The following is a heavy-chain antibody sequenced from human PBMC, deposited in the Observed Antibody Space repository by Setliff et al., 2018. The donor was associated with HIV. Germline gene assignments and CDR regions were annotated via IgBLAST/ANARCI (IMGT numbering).Heavy chain of an antibody. CDR1: GGSFSGLY. Sequence: NPSETLSLTCAVYGGSFSGLYWNWIRQSPGKGLEWIGRSNYNGITNYNPSLKSRVTISIDTSKHQVSLRLQSVTVADAAIYYCASEIVASTPLPDSLSMDVWGKGSTVTVSS. CDR3: ASEIVASTPLPDSLSMDV. V-gene: IGHV4-34*01. J-gene: IGHJ6*03. CDR2: SNYNGIT. D-gene: IGHD2-15*01.